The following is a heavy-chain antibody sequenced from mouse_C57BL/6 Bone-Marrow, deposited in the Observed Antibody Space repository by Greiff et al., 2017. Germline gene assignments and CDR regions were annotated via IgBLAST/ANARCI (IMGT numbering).Heavy chain of an antibody. CDR3: ARKRGLYWYFGV. Sequence: VKLMESGPGLVAPSPSLSISCTVSGFSLTSYAISWVRQPPGKGLEWLGVIWTGGGTNYNSALKSRLSISKDNYNSQGFLKLNSLQTDDTARYYCARKRGLYWYFGVWGTGTTVTVSS. J-gene: IGHJ1*03. CDR2: IWTGGGT. V-gene: IGHV2-9-1*01. D-gene: IGHD2-13*01. CDR1: GFSLTSYA.